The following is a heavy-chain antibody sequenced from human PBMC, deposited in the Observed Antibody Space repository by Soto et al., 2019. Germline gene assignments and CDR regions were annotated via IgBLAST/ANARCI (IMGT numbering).Heavy chain of an antibody. CDR3: ARDLGDSPPSFDH. CDR1: GETFTSYA. D-gene: IGHD3-3*01. Sequence: ASVKVSCKASGETFTSYAMHWVRQAPGQRLEWMGWINAGNGNTKYSQKFQGRVTITRDTSASTAYMELSSLRSEDTAVYYCARDLGDSPPSFDHWGQGTLVTVSS. CDR2: INAGNGNT. J-gene: IGHJ4*02. V-gene: IGHV1-3*01.